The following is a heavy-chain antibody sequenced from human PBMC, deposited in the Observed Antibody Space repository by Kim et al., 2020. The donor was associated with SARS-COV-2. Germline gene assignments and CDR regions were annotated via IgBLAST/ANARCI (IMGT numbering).Heavy chain of an antibody. Sequence: GSVKGRFTISRENAKNSLYLQMNSLRAGDTAVYYCARGSGNNWIYWYFDLWGRGTLVTVSS. CDR3: ARGSGNNWIYWYFDL. V-gene: IGHV3-13*01. J-gene: IGHJ2*01. D-gene: IGHD1-20*01.